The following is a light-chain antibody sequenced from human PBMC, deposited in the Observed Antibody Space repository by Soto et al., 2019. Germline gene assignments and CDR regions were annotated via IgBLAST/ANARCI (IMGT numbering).Light chain of an antibody. CDR2: QTS. CDR3: HQRQSWPRT. Sequence: EVVMRQSPATLSVSPGEGATLSCRASQYINTRLAWYQHRPGQAPRLLIYQTSIRAAGIPARFSASGSGTDFTLTISDVQPEDFALYYCHQRQSWPRTFGQGTKVDI. V-gene: IGKV3D-15*03. J-gene: IGKJ1*01. CDR1: QYINTR.